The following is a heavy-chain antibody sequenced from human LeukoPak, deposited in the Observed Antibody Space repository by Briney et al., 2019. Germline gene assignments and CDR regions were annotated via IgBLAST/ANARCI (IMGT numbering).Heavy chain of an antibody. J-gene: IGHJ6*03. CDR1: GGTFSSYA. CDR3: ARGKLLWFGELLSSYYYMDV. V-gene: IGHV1-69*13. Sequence: SVKVSCKASGGTFSSYAISWVRQAPGQGLEWMGGIISIFGTANYAQKFQGRVTITADESTSTAYMELSSLRSEDTAVYYCARGKLLWFGELLSSYYYMDVWGKGTTVTISS. D-gene: IGHD3-10*01. CDR2: IISIFGTA.